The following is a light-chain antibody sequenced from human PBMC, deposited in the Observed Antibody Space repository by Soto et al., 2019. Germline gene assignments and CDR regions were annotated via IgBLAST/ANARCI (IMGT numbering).Light chain of an antibody. CDR1: SSDVGGYNY. V-gene: IGLV2-14*01. CDR2: EVS. Sequence: QSALTQPASVSGSPGQSITISCTGTSSDVGGYNYVSWYQQHPGKAPKLMIYEVSNRPLGVSNRFSGSKSGNTASLTISGLQAEDEADFYCTSYRSSNTWVFGGGTKLTVL. J-gene: IGLJ3*02. CDR3: TSYRSSNTWV.